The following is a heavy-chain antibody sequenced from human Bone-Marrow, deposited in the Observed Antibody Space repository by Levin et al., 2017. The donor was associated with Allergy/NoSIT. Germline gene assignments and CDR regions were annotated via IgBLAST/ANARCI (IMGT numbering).Heavy chain of an antibody. CDR1: GGSFISFA. V-gene: IGHV1-69*06. D-gene: IGHD3-3*01. CDR3: ALGDNSGYYTWFDP. Sequence: KISCKASGGSFISFAISWLRQAPGQGPEWLGGIITVFGTPTYAQKFKGRLTITADKSTSTAYMELSSLTSEDTALYYCALGDNSGYYTWFDPWGQGTQVTVSS. CDR2: IITVFGTP. J-gene: IGHJ5*02.